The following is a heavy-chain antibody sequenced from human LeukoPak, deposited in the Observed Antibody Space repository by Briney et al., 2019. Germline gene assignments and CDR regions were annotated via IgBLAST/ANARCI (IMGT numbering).Heavy chain of an antibody. D-gene: IGHD6-19*01. J-gene: IGHJ4*02. V-gene: IGHV5-51*01. CDR1: GYSFTIYW. Sequence: GESLKISCKGSGYSFTIYWIGWVRQMPGKGLEWMGIIFPGDSDTRYSPSFLGEVTFSVDMSTATAYLEWSSLKSSDSAMYFCARERPGSSGWYTHWGQGTLVTVSS. CDR3: ARERPGSSGWYTH. CDR2: IFPGDSDT.